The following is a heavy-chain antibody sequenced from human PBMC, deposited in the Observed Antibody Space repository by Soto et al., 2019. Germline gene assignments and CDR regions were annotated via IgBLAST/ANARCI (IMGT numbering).Heavy chain of an antibody. CDR3: ARDVYSADSSGYYSDY. D-gene: IGHD3-22*01. CDR1: GGSISSYY. V-gene: IGHV4-59*12. J-gene: IGHJ4*02. CDR2: IYYSGST. Sequence: SETLSLTCTVSGGSISSYYWSWIRQPPGKGLEWIGYIYYSGSTNYNPSLKSRVTISVDTSKNQFSLKLSSVTAADTAVYYCARDVYSADSSGYYSDYWGQGTLVTVSS.